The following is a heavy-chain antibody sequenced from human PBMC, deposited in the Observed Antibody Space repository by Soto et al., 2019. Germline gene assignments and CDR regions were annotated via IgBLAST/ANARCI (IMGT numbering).Heavy chain of an antibody. CDR2: IYPGDSDT. D-gene: IGHD2-2*01. CDR3: ARHYCSSTSCYPVYYYYYGMDV. J-gene: IGHJ6*02. CDR1: GFSFTSYW. Sequence: GESLKISCKGSGFSFTSYWIGWVRQMPGKGLEWMGIIYPGDSDTRYSPSFQGQVTISADKSISTAYLQWSSLKASDTAMYYCARHYCSSTSCYPVYYYYYGMDVWGQGTTVTVSS. V-gene: IGHV5-51*01.